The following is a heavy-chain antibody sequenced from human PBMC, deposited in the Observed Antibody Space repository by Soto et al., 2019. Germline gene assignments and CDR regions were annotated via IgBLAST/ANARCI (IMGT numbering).Heavy chain of an antibody. CDR3: AKAPAGIAVFDY. V-gene: IGHV3-30*18. CDR1: GFTFSSYN. J-gene: IGHJ4*02. CDR2: ISYDGSNK. Sequence: QVRLVESGGGVVQPGTSLRLSCAASGFTFSSYNMHWVRQAPGKGLEWVAIISYDGSNKNYADSVKARFTISRDNSKNTLYLQMNSLRPEDTAVFYCAKAPAGIAVFDYWGQGTLVTVSS. D-gene: IGHD6-19*01.